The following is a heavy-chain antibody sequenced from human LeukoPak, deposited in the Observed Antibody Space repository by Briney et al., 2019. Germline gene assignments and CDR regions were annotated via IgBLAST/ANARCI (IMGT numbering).Heavy chain of an antibody. J-gene: IGHJ4*02. V-gene: IGHV3-66*01. D-gene: IGHD1-26*01. Sequence: GGSLRLSCAVSGVTVSGSYMSWVRQAPGKGLEWVSVIYTSGDTYYADSVKGRFTISRDSSKNTLYLQMNTLRTEDTAVYYCVRVRYSGSWFPVPNFDCWGQGTLVTVSS. CDR3: VRVRYSGSWFPVPNFDC. CDR1: GVTVSGSY. CDR2: IYTSGDT.